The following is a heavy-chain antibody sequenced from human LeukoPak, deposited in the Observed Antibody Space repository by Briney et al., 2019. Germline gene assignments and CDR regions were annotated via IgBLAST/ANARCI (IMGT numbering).Heavy chain of an antibody. V-gene: IGHV3-23*01. CDR1: GFNFDLYA. Sequence: GGSLRLSCAASGFNFDLYAMTWVRQAPGKGLEWVASISGSGDDTYYAASVRGRFTISRDSSQTKLQMNSLRAEDTAMYYCAREWVVAVGPTNYLDYWGRGALFTVSS. D-gene: IGHD1-26*01. J-gene: IGHJ4*02. CDR2: ISGSGDDT. CDR3: AREWVVAVGPTNYLDY.